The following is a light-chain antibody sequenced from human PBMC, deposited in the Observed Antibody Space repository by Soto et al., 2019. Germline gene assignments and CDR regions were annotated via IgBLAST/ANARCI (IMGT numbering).Light chain of an antibody. J-gene: IGKJ1*01. V-gene: IGKV1-17*03. CDR3: LQVNSYPWT. Sequence: DIPMTQSPSAMSASVGDRVTITCRASQGTSNYLAWFQQKPGKVPKRLIYLASSLQSGVPSRFSGSGSGTEFTRTISSLQPEDFATYYCLQVNSYPWTFGQGTKVEIK. CDR1: QGTSNY. CDR2: LAS.